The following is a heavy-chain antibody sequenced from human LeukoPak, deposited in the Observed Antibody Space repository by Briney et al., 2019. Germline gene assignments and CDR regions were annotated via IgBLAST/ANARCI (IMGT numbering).Heavy chain of an antibody. CDR1: GYTFTGYY. CDR3: ARGDTAMAYYYYYYMDV. J-gene: IGHJ6*03. Sequence: ASVKVSCKASGYTFTGYYMHWVRQAPGQGLEWMGWINPNSGGTNYAQKFQGRVTMTRDTPISTAYMELSRLRSDDTAVYYCARGDTAMAYYYYYYMDVWGKGATVTVSS. D-gene: IGHD5-18*01. CDR2: INPNSGGT. V-gene: IGHV1-2*02.